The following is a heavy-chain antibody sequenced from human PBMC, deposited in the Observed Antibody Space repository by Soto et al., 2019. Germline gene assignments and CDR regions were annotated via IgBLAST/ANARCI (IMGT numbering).Heavy chain of an antibody. CDR1: GVYFSGYY. V-gene: IGHV4-34*01. Sequence: SATLSLTCAVYGVYFSGYYWSWIRQPPGKGLEWIGEINHSGSTNYNPSLKSRVTISVDTSKNQFSLKLSSVTAADTAVYYCARGRFAHSSGYSYYYYYGMDVWGQGTTVPVS. J-gene: IGHJ6*02. CDR3: ARGRFAHSSGYSYYYYYGMDV. D-gene: IGHD3-22*01. CDR2: INHSGST.